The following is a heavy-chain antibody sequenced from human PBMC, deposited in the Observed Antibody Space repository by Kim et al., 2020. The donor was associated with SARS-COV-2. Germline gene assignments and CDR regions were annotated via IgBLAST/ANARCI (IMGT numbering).Heavy chain of an antibody. D-gene: IGHD2-21*01. CDR2: IYYSGST. V-gene: IGHV4-31*03. CDR3: ARDRVVDGYVDY. CDR1: GGSISSGGYY. Sequence: SETLSLTCTVSGGSISSGGYYWSWIRQHPGRGLEWIGYIYYSGSTYYNPSLKSRVTISVDTSKNQFSLKLSSVTAADTAVYYCARDRVVDGYVDYWGQGTLVTVSS. J-gene: IGHJ4*02.